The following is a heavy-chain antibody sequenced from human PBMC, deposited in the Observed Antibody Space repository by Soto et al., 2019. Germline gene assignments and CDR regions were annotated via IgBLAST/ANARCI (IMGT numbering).Heavy chain of an antibody. V-gene: IGHV1-2*04. Sequence: GFSVKVSCKASGYSFTDYHIHWVRKAPGQGLEWLGRINPKSGGTSTAQKFQGWVTMTTDTSISTASMELTRLTSDDTAIYYCARGDSTDCSNGVCSFFYNHDMDVWGQGTTVTVSS. CDR1: GYSFTDYH. CDR3: ARGDSTDCSNGVCSFFYNHDMDV. J-gene: IGHJ6*02. D-gene: IGHD2-8*01. CDR2: INPKSGGT.